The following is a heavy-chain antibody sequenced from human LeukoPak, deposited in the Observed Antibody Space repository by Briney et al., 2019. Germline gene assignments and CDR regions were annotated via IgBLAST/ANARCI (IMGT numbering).Heavy chain of an antibody. CDR1: GFTFSSYS. D-gene: IGHD3-10*01. V-gene: IGHV3-21*01. Sequence: GGSLRLSCVASGFTFSSYSMNWVRQAPGKGLEWVSSISSSSSYIYYADSVKGRFTISRDNAKNSLYLQMNSLRAEDTAVYYCARGVSTMVRGLWYWGQGTLVTASS. CDR2: ISSSSSYI. CDR3: ARGVSTMVRGLWY. J-gene: IGHJ4*02.